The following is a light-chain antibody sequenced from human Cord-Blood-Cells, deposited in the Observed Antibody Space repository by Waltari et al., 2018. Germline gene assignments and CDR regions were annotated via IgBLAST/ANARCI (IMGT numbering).Light chain of an antibody. CDR1: SSHIGSNY. CDR2: RNK. V-gene: IGLV1-47*01. J-gene: IGLJ3*02. CDR3: AAWDDSLSVWV. Sequence: QSVLTQPPSASGTPGPRVTISCSGSSSHIGSNYVYWYQQLPGTAPKPLIYRNKQRPSGVPDRFSGSKSGTSASLAISGLRSEDEADYYCAAWDDSLSVWVFGGGTKLTVL.